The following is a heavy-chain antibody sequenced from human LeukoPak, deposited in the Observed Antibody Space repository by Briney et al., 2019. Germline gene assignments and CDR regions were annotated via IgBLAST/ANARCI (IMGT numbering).Heavy chain of an antibody. Sequence: PSETLSLTCAVSGYSISSGYYWGWIRQHPGKGLEWIGSIYHSGSTYYNPSLKSRVTISVDTSKNQFSLKLSSVTAADTAVYYCARGLRLGELSTNPWGQGTLVTVSS. J-gene: IGHJ5*02. CDR1: GYSISSGYY. D-gene: IGHD3-16*02. CDR2: IYHSGST. CDR3: ARGLRLGELSTNP. V-gene: IGHV4-38-2*01.